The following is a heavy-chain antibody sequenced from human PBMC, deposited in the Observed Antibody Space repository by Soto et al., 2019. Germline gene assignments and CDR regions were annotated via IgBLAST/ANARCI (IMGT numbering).Heavy chain of an antibody. CDR2: LTGNGDRT. Sequence: EVQLLDSGGGLVQPGGSLRLSCAASGFHFSTYAMSWVRQAPGKGLEWVSALTGNGDRTYYADSVKGRFTISRDNSKNTLYLQLTSLTAEDTALYYCAKDCGYEVTQAFDVWGQGAVVTVSS. CDR1: GFHFSTYA. J-gene: IGHJ3*01. D-gene: IGHD5-12*01. CDR3: AKDCGYEVTQAFDV. V-gene: IGHV3-23*01.